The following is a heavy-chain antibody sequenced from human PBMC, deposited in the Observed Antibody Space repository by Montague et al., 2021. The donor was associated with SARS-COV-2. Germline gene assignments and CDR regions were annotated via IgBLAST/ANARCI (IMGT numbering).Heavy chain of an antibody. CDR3: ARTDGFNLLGFDS. V-gene: IGHV2-70*11. Sequence: PALVKPTQTLTLTCTFSGFSLTTGGMYVSWIRQPPGKALEWLARIDWHDDKYYSASLKTRLTISKDTSKNQVVPTMTDLDPLDTGTYYCARTDGFNLLGFDSWGQGTLVAVSS. J-gene: IGHJ4*02. D-gene: IGHD5-24*01. CDR1: GFSLTTGGMY. CDR2: IDWHDDK.